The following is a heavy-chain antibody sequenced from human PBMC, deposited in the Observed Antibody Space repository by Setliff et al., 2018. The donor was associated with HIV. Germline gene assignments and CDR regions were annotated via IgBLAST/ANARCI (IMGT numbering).Heavy chain of an antibody. V-gene: IGHV4-4*07. J-gene: IGHJ6*03. Sequence: PSETLSLTCYVTDGPISSYYWSWVRQPAGKGLEWIGRLYVSGDTNYNPSLKSRVTMSLDTSKKHFSLNLKSVTAADTAVYYCALTGHRLLRGYMDVWGKGTTVTVSS. CDR1: DGPISSYY. D-gene: IGHD2-15*01. CDR2: LYVSGDT. CDR3: ALTGHRLLRGYMDV.